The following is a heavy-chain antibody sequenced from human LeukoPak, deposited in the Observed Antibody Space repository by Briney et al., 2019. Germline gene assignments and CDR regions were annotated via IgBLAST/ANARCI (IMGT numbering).Heavy chain of an antibody. V-gene: IGHV3-48*03. CDR2: ISSSGSTI. J-gene: IGHJ3*02. D-gene: IGHD6-13*01. CDR3: ARDKSWTHAFDI. Sequence: GGSLRLSCAASGFTFSSYEMNWVRQAPGKGLEWVSYISSSGSTIYYADSVKGRFTISRDNAKNSLILQMNSLRAEDTAVYYCARDKSWTHAFDIWGQGTMVTVSS. CDR1: GFTFSSYE.